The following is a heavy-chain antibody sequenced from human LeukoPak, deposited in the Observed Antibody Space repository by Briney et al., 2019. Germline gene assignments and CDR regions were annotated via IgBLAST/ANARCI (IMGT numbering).Heavy chain of an antibody. J-gene: IGHJ4*02. V-gene: IGHV3-30*02. Sequence: PGGSLRLSCAASRFTFSSYGMHWVRQAPGKGLEWVAYIQYDGSNEQYADSVKGRFTISRDNSKNTLYLQMNSLRAEDTAVYYCAKLISPYDYWGQGTLVLVSS. CDR2: IQYDGSNE. CDR1: RFTFSSYG. CDR3: AKLISPYDY.